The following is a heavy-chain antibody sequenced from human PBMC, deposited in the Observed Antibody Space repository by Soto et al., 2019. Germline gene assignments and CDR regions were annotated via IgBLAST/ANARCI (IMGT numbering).Heavy chain of an antibody. Sequence: GGSLRLSCAPYGFPFSSYSMSWVRQAPGKGLEWVSDISGSGGSTYYADSVKGRFTISRDNSKNTLYLQMNSLRAEDTAVYYCAKDTQQWLDTNFDYWGQGTLVTVSS. CDR3: AKDTQQWLDTNFDY. V-gene: IGHV3-23*01. CDR2: ISGSGGST. J-gene: IGHJ4*02. CDR1: GFPFSSYS. D-gene: IGHD6-19*01.